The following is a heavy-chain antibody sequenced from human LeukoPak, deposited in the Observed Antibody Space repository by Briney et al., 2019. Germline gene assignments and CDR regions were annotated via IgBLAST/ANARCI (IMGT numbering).Heavy chain of an antibody. V-gene: IGHV3-21*01. D-gene: IGHD3-10*01. Sequence: GGSLRLSCAASGFTFSSYSMNWVRQAPGKGLEWVSSISSSSSYIYYADSVKGRFTISRDNAKNSLYLQMNSLGAEDTAVYYCARDRGDKGFDYWGQGTLVTVSS. CDR3: ARDRGDKGFDY. CDR1: GFTFSSYS. CDR2: ISSSSSYI. J-gene: IGHJ4*02.